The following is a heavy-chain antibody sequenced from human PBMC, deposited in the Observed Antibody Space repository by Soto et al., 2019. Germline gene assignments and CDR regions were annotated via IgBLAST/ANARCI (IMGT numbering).Heavy chain of an antibody. D-gene: IGHD3-9*01. J-gene: IGHJ4*02. CDR3: AKLPRRGGNYLRYFDWPDFDY. Sequence: GGSLRLSCAASGFTFSSYAMSWVRQAPGKGLEWVSAISGSGGSTYYADSVKGRFTISRDNSKNTLYLQMNSLRAEVTAVYYCAKLPRRGGNYLRYFDWPDFDYWGQGTLVTVSS. CDR2: ISGSGGST. CDR1: GFTFSSYA. V-gene: IGHV3-23*01.